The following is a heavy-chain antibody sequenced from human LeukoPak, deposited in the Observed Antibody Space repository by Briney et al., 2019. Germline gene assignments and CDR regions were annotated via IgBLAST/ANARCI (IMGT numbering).Heavy chain of an antibody. Sequence: GRSLRLSCAASGFTFDDYAMHWVRQAPGKGPEWVSGISWNSGRSDYADSVKGRFTISRDNAKNSLFLQMNSLRSEDMALYYCAKDIGYTSGQGMDYWGQGTLVTVSS. J-gene: IGHJ4*02. CDR3: AKDIGYTSGQGMDY. CDR1: GFTFDDYA. CDR2: ISWNSGRS. V-gene: IGHV3-9*03. D-gene: IGHD6-19*01.